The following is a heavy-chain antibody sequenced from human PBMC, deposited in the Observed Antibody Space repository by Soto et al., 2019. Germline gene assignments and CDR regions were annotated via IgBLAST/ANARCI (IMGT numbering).Heavy chain of an antibody. CDR1: RGSISSGTNY. Sequence: SETLSLTCTASRGSISSGTNYWAWIRQPPGKGLEWIANIYYSGSTFYNPSLKSRVTISLDTSKNQFSLKLRSVTAADTAVYYCARHEAGWYIDSWGQGTLVTVSS. CDR2: IYYSGST. J-gene: IGHJ4*02. D-gene: IGHD6-25*01. CDR3: ARHEAGWYIDS. V-gene: IGHV4-39*01.